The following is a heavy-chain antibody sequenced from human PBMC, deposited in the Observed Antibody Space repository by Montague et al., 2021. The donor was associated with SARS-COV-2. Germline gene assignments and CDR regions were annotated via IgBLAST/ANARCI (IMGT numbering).Heavy chain of an antibody. J-gene: IGHJ4*02. V-gene: IGHV4-59*01. Sequence: SETLSFTCAVSGGSMSSYHWVWIRQPPGKGLEWIGYVSYRGSTNYNLSLKSRVTILLDTSKNRFSLMVTSVTAADTAVYYCARDVRYYYDQWGQGSLVTVSS. CDR1: GGSMSSYH. CDR2: VSYRGST. CDR3: ARDVRYYYDQ. D-gene: IGHD3-10*01.